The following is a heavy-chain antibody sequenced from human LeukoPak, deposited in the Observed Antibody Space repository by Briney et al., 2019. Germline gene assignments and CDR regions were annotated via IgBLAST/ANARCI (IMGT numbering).Heavy chain of an antibody. J-gene: IGHJ4*02. CDR1: GFTFDDYA. CDR2: ISWDGGST. V-gene: IGHV3-43D*03. CDR3: ARAPKWELPATPFDS. D-gene: IGHD1-26*01. Sequence: GGSLRLSCAASGFTFDDYAMHWVRQAPGKGLEWVSLISWDGGSTYYADSVKGRFTISRDNSKNSLYLQMNSLRAEDTALYYCARAPKWELPATPFDSWGQGTLVTVSS.